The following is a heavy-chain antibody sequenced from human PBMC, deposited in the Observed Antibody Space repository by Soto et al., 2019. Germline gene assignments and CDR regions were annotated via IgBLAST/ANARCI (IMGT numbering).Heavy chain of an antibody. V-gene: IGHV3-15*01. CDR2: IKSKTDGGTT. J-gene: IGHJ4*02. CDR1: GFTFSNAW. CDR3: TTDYDYIWGSYRDLTDY. Sequence: GGSLRLSCAASGFTFSNAWMSWVRQAPGKGLEWVGRIKSKTDGGTTDYAAPVKGRFTISRDDSKNTLYLQMNSLKTEDTAVYYCTTDYDYIWGSYRDLTDYWGQGTLVTVSS. D-gene: IGHD3-16*02.